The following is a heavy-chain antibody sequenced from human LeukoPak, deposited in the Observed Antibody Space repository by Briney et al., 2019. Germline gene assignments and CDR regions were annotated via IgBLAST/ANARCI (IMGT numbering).Heavy chain of an antibody. CDR3: ASSKDYHDSSGYARTLDY. D-gene: IGHD3-22*01. J-gene: IGHJ4*02. CDR2: IIPMSDTA. Sequence: GASVKVSCKASGGTFNSYAISWVRQAPGQGLEWMGGIIPMSDTANYPQMFQGRVTITADESTSTAYMELSSLRSEDTAIYYCASSKDYHDSSGYARTLDYWGQGTLVTVSS. V-gene: IGHV1-69*13. CDR1: GGTFNSYA.